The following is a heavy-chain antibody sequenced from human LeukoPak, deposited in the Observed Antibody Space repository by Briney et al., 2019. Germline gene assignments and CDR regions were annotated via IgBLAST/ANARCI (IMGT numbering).Heavy chain of an antibody. D-gene: IGHD2-15*01. V-gene: IGHV4-59*01. CDR2: IYYSGST. CDR1: RGSLSSYY. J-gene: IGHJ4*02. CDR3: ARRTRVVAAPFDY. Sequence: SETLSLTCTVSRGSLSSYYGSWIRQPPGKGLEWIGYIYYSGSTNYNPSLKRRVTISVVTSKNQFSLKLRSVPAADPAVYYCARRTRVVAAPFDYWGQGTLVTVSS.